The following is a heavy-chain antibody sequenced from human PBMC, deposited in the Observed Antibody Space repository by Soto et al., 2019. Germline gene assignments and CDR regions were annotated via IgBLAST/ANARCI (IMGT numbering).Heavy chain of an antibody. D-gene: IGHD3-22*01. Sequence: SETLSLTCTVSGGSINSYYWSWIRQPPGKGLEWLGYIYYSGGTNYNPSLKSRVTISVDTSKNQFSLKLRSVTAADTAVYYCARHYDSSGYYSSSFDYWGQGTLVTVSS. V-gene: IGHV4-59*01. CDR3: ARHYDSSGYYSSSFDY. J-gene: IGHJ4*02. CDR2: IYYSGGT. CDR1: GGSINSYY.